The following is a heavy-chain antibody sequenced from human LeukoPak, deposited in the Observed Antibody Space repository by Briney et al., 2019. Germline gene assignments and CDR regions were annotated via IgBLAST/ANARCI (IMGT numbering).Heavy chain of an antibody. D-gene: IGHD1-26*01. Sequence: ASVKVSCKASGGTFSSYTISWVRQAPGQGLEWMGRIIPILGIANYAQKFQGRVTITADKSTSTAYMELSSLRSEDTAVYYCATGGEYSGRSWFDYWGQGTLVTVSS. CDR2: IIPILGIA. J-gene: IGHJ4*02. CDR1: GGTFSSYT. CDR3: ATGGEYSGRSWFDY. V-gene: IGHV1-69*02.